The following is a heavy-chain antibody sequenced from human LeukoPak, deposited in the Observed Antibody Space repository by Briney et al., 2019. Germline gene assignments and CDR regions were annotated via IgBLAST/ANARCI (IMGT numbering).Heavy chain of an antibody. D-gene: IGHD6-19*01. J-gene: IGHJ4*02. Sequence: GGSLRLSCAASGFTFSTDSMNWVRQAPGKGLEWVSYISRSSSIIYYADSVKGRFTISRDNSKNTLYLQMNSLRAEDTAVYYCAKDLSGWSQYFDYWGQGTLVTVSS. V-gene: IGHV3-48*01. CDR1: GFTFSTDS. CDR2: ISRSSSII. CDR3: AKDLSGWSQYFDY.